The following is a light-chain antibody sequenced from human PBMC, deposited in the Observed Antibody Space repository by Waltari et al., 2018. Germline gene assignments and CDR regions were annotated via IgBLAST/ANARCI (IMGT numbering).Light chain of an antibody. J-gene: IGLJ1*01. CDR1: SADLASYNL. CDR2: EAV. V-gene: IGLV2-23*01. Sequence: QSALTQPASVSGSPGQSITISCTGASADLASYNLVSWYQHHPAKAPKLMIYEAVKRPSGVSNRFSGAKSGTTASPIISGLQADDEADYYCCSYTGSSTSYGCGSGTKVTVL. CDR3: CSYTGSSTSYG.